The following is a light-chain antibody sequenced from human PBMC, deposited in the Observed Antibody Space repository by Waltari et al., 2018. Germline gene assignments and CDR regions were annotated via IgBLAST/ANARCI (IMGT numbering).Light chain of an antibody. J-gene: IGLJ1*01. CDR3: MSYTSSSTFV. CDR1: SSDVGGYPY. Sequence: QSALTQPASVSGSPGQSITISCTGTSSDVGGYPYVSWYQHHPGKAPKLMIYEVNNRPSGVSDRFSGSKSGNTASLTISGLQAEDEADYYCMSYTSSSTFVFGTGTKVTVL. V-gene: IGLV2-14*01. CDR2: EVN.